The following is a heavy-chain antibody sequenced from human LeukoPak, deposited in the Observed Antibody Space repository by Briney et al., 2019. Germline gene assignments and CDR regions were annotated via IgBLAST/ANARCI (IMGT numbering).Heavy chain of an antibody. CDR1: GGSFSGYY. V-gene: IGHV4-34*01. D-gene: IGHD3-3*01. CDR3: ARRGITIFGVALGV. J-gene: IGHJ6*04. Sequence: SSETLSLTCAVYGGSFSGYYWSWIRQPPGKGLEWIGEISHSGSTNYNPSLKSRVTISVDTSKNQFSLKLSSVTAADTAVYYCARRGITIFGVALGVWGKGTTVTVSS. CDR2: ISHSGST.